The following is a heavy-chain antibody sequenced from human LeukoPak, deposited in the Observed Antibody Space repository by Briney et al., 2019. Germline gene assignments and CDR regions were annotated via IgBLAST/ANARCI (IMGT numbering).Heavy chain of an antibody. CDR1: GFTFSSYG. CDR2: IRYDGSNK. V-gene: IGHV3-30*02. J-gene: IGHJ4*02. CDR3: ASFRTIVVVPAARDY. Sequence: GGSLRLSCAASGFTFSSYGMHWVRQAPGKGLEWVAFIRYDGSNKYYADSVKGRFTISRDNSKNTLYLQMNSLRAEDTAVYYCASFRTIVVVPAARDYWGQGTLVTVSS. D-gene: IGHD2-2*01.